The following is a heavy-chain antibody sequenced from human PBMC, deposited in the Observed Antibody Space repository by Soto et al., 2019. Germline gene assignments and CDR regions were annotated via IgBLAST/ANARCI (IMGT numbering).Heavy chain of an antibody. J-gene: IGHJ6*02. CDR2: INPKSGGT. Sequence: GASVKVSCKASGYSFTDYHIYWVRQAPGRGLEWLGRINPKSGGTSTAQKFQGWVTMTRDRSISTVYMELTRLRSDDTAVYFCARGHSTDCSNGVCSFFYNHEMDVWGQGTTVTVSS. CDR3: ARGHSTDCSNGVCSFFYNHEMDV. V-gene: IGHV1-2*04. D-gene: IGHD2-8*01. CDR1: GYSFTDYH.